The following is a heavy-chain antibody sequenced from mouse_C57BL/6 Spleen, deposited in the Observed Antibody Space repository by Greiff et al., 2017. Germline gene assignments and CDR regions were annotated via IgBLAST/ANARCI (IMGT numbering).Heavy chain of an antibody. CDR1: GYTFTSYW. CDR2: IDPSDSYT. V-gene: IGHV1-69*01. CDR3: AITTVEGFDY. Sequence: QVQLQQPGAELVMPGASVKLSCKASGYTFTSYWMHWVKQRPGQGLEWIGEIDPSDSYTNYNQKFKGKSTLTVDKSSSTAYMQLSSLTSEDSAVYYCAITTVEGFDYWGQGTTLTVSS. D-gene: IGHD1-1*01. J-gene: IGHJ2*01.